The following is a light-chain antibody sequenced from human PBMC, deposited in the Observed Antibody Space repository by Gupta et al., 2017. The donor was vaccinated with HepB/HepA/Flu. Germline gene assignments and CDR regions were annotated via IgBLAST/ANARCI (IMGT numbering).Light chain of an antibody. V-gene: IGKV3-20*01. J-gene: IGKJ3*01. CDR1: QSVISNY. CDR2: GAS. Sequence: EIVLTQSPDTVSLSPGERASLSCRASQSVISNYLAWYQQKPGQAPRLLIYGASSRDTGIPDRFSGSGCGKDLTLTISRREQEDFAVYFCQQHGSYTNFTFGHGTKVDIK. CDR3: QQHGSYTNFT.